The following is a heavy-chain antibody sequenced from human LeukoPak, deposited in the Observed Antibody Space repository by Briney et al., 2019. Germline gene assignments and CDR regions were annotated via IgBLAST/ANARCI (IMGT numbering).Heavy chain of an antibody. V-gene: IGHV4-59*01. CDR3: ARGGTQWLTEYFLH. J-gene: IGHJ1*01. CDR2: VYYTGRN. Sequence: SETLSLTCTVSGGSISNYYWSWIRQPPGKGLEWIGFVYYTGRNNYSPSLKSRVTISLDTSRNQFSLKLSSVTAADTALYYCARGGTQWLTEYFLHWGQGTLVTVSS. D-gene: IGHD6-19*01. CDR1: GGSISNYY.